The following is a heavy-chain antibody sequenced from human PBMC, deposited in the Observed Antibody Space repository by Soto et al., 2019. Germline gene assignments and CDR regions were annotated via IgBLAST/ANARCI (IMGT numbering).Heavy chain of an antibody. CDR3: AREPHSYAA. CDR1: GFSFSNYW. J-gene: IGHJ4*02. CDR2: IKEDGSQY. D-gene: IGHD3-10*01. Sequence: EMQLVDSGGGLVQPGDSLRLSCAASGFSFSNYWMAWVRQAPGKGLEWVANIKEDGSQYTYVDSVKGRFTISRDNAKNSLYLQMNSLRAEDTAVYYCAREPHSYAAWGQGTLVTVSS. V-gene: IGHV3-7*04.